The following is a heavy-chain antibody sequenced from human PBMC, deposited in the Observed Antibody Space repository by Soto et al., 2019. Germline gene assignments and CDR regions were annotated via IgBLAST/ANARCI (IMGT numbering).Heavy chain of an antibody. CDR3: ARGSDPTADYYYYMDV. Sequence: ASVKVSCKASGGTFSSYTISWVRQAPGQGLEWMGRIIPILGIANYAQKFQGRVTITADKSTSTAYMELSSLRSEDTAVYYCARGSDPTADYYYYMDVWAKGTTVTVSS. CDR2: IIPILGIA. V-gene: IGHV1-69*02. J-gene: IGHJ6*03. CDR1: GGTFSSYT.